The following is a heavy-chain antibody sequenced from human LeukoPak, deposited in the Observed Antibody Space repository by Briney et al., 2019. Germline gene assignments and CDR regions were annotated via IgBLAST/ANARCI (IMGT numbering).Heavy chain of an antibody. CDR1: GYTFTSYD. CDR3: AVDTTMDRDYYYYGMDV. Sequence: GASVTVSFKCSGYTFTSYDINWVRQANGQGLEGVGWMNSNSSNTGSVQKFQGRDTMTRNTSISTAYMELSSLRSEDTAVYYCAVDTTMDRDYYYYGMDVWGQGTTVTVSS. V-gene: IGHV1-8*01. CDR2: MNSNSSNT. J-gene: IGHJ6*02. D-gene: IGHD5-18*01.